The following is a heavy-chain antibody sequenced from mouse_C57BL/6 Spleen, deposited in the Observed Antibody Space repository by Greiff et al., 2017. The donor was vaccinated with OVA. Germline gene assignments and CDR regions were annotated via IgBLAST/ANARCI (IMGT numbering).Heavy chain of an antibody. D-gene: IGHD6-2*01. CDR2: INYDGSST. J-gene: IGHJ4*01. V-gene: IGHV5-16*01. CDR3: ASEKRAMDY. CDR1: GFTFSDYY. Sequence: DVQLVESEGGLVQPGSSMKLSCTASGFTFSDYYMAWVRQVPEKGLEWVAIINYDGSSTYYLDSLKSRFIISRDNAKNIRYLQMSSLKSEDTATYYCASEKRAMDYWGQGTSVTVSS.